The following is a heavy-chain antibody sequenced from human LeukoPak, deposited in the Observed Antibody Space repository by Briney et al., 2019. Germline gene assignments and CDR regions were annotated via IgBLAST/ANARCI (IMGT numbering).Heavy chain of an antibody. CDR1: GFTFSNNG. J-gene: IGHJ4*02. V-gene: IGHV3-7*03. CDR2: IKQGGSEK. D-gene: IGHD6-13*01. Sequence: PGGSLRLSCAASGFTFSNNGMSWVRQAPGKGLEWVANIKQGGSEKYYVDSVKGRFTISRDNDKNSLYLQMNSLRAEDTAVYYCAREGIHKGGFDYWGQGTLVTVSS. CDR3: AREGIHKGGFDY.